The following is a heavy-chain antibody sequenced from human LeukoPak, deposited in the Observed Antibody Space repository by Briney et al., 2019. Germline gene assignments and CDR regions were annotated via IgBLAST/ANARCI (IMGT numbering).Heavy chain of an antibody. Sequence: GGSLRLSCAASGFTFSSYAMHWVRKAPGKGLEWVAVISYDGSNKYYADSVKGRFTISRDNSKNTLYLQMNSLRAEDTAVYYRARVQVDDYGWGSYRHRNYFDYWGQGTLVTVSS. D-gene: IGHD3-16*02. CDR3: ARVQVDDYGWGSYRHRNYFDY. J-gene: IGHJ4*02. CDR1: GFTFSSYA. V-gene: IGHV3-30-3*01. CDR2: ISYDGSNK.